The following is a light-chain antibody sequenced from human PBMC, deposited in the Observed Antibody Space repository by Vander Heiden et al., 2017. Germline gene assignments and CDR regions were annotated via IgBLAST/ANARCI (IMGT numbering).Light chain of an antibody. J-gene: IGKJ5*01. CDR3: QQRRTWPRVT. CDR1: QSVSSY. V-gene: IGKV3-11*01. CDR2: DAS. Sequence: EIVLTQSPATLSLSPGDRATLSCRASQSVSSYLAWSQHKPGQAPRLLIYDASNRAPGIPARFSGSGSGTDFTLTISSLEPEDFAVYYCQQRRTWPRVTFGQGTRLEIK.